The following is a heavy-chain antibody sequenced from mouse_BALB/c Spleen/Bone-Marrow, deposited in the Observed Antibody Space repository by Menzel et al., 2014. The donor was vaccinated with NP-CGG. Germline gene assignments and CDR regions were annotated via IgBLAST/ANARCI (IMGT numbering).Heavy chain of an antibody. CDR1: GFDFSRYW. D-gene: IGHD2-1*01. V-gene: IGHV4-1*02. CDR2: INPDSSTI. Sequence: EVKLMESGGGLVQPGGSLKLSCAASGFDFSRYWMSWVRQAPGKGLEWIGEINPDSSTINYTPSLKDKFIISRDNAKNTLYLQMNKVRSEDTALYYGARQGYYGKGDYWGQGTTLTVSS. CDR3: ARQGYYGKGDY. J-gene: IGHJ2*01.